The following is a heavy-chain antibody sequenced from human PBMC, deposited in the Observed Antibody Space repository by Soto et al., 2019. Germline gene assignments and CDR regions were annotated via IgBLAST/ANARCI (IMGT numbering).Heavy chain of an antibody. J-gene: IGHJ6*02. Sequence: SLTCTVSGGSISSGGYYWSWIRQHPGKGLEWIGYIYYSGSTYYNPSLKSRVTISVDTSKNQFSLKLSSVTAADTAVYYCASLDGRNYYYYGMDVWGQGTTVTVSS. CDR2: IYYSGST. V-gene: IGHV4-31*03. CDR1: GGSISSGGYY. CDR3: ASLDGRNYYYYGMDV.